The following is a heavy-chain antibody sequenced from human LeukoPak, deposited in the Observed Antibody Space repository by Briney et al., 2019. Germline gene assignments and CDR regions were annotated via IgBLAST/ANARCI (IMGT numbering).Heavy chain of an antibody. CDR1: GFTLSSYS. CDR3: AKLNGYSSSWFDY. Sequence: GGSLRLSCAASGFTLSSYSMNWVRQAPGKGLEWVSGLSSGGGSTYYADSVKGRFTISRDNSKNTLYLQMNSLRAEDTAVYYCAKLNGYSSSWFDYWGQGTLVTVSS. CDR2: LSSGGGST. V-gene: IGHV3-23*01. J-gene: IGHJ4*02. D-gene: IGHD6-13*01.